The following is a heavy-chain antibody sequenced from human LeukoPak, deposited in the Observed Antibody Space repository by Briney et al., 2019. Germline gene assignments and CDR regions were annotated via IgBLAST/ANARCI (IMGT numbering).Heavy chain of an antibody. CDR2: IGTAGDT. D-gene: IGHD3-3*01. Sequence: GGSLRLSCAASGFTFSSYAMSWVRQAPGKGLEWVSAIGTAGDTYYPGSVKGRFTISRENAKNSLYLQMNSLRAGDTAVYYCARQATYYDFWSGYDHYYGMDVWGQGTTVTVSS. CDR3: ARQATYYDFWSGYDHYYGMDV. CDR1: GFTFSSYA. V-gene: IGHV3-13*01. J-gene: IGHJ6*02.